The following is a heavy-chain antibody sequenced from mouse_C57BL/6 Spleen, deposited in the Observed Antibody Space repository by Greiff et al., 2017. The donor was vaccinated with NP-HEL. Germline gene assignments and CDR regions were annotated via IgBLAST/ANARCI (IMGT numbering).Heavy chain of an antibody. Sequence: QVQLKESGAELVRPGASVTLSCKASGYTFTDYEMHWVKQTPVHGLEWIGAIDPETGGTAYNQKFKGKAILTADKSSSTAYMELRSLTSEDSAVYYCTRGLYDYDSWFAYWGQGTLVTVSA. J-gene: IGHJ3*01. D-gene: IGHD2-4*01. CDR2: IDPETGGT. CDR3: TRGLYDYDSWFAY. CDR1: GYTFTDYE. V-gene: IGHV1-15*01.